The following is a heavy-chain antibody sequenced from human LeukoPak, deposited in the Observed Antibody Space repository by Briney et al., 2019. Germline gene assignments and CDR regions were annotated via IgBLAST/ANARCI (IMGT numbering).Heavy chain of an antibody. CDR3: ARGGYFHYYYYYMDV. CDR2: ISYDGSNK. V-gene: IGHV3-30*04. D-gene: IGHD3-9*01. CDR1: GFTFSSYA. Sequence: GGSLRLSCAASGFTFSSYAMHWVRQAPGKGLEWVAVISYDGSNKYYADSVKGRFTISRDNAKNSLYLQMNSLRAEDTAVYYCARGGYFHYYYYYMDVWGKGTTVTISS. J-gene: IGHJ6*03.